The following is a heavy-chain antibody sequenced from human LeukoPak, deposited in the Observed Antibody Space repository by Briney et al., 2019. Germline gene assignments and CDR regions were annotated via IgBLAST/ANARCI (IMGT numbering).Heavy chain of an antibody. D-gene: IGHD5-12*01. J-gene: IGHJ4*02. V-gene: IGHV3-23*01. CDR1: GFSFNSYA. Sequence: GGSLRLSCAASGFSFNSYAMNWVRQAPGKGLEWVSIIVASSGSTLYADSVKGRFTISRDNSKNTLYLQMNSLRVEDTAVYYCAKGGYDYVEVAYFDFWGQGTLVAVSS. CDR2: IVASSGST. CDR3: AKGGYDYVEVAYFDF.